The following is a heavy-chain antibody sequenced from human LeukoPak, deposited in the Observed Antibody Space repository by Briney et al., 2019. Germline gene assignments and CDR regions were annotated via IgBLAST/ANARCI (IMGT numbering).Heavy chain of an antibody. D-gene: IGHD4-11*01. V-gene: IGHV4-4*09. CDR1: GGSISPNY. CDR2: IYTSGGT. J-gene: IGHJ5*02. CDR3: ARHGGHDYSNYAWFAP. Sequence: PSETLSLTCTVSGGSISPNYWSWIWQPPGKGLEWIGYIYTSGGTIYNPSLRSRVTISIDTSKNQFSLKLSSVTAADTAVYYCARHGGHDYSNYAWFAPWGQGILVTVSS.